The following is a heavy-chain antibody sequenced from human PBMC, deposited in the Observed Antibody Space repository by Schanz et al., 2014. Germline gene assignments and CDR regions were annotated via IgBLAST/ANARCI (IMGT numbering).Heavy chain of an antibody. D-gene: IGHD6-19*01. CDR1: GYMYTSHF. Sequence: QVQLVQSGAEVEKPGASVTVSCKASGYMYTSHFLHWVRQAPGQGLEWMGIIHSTGGTTSHAQKFQGRVTMTRDTSTSTVYMDLSSLRSEDTAVYYCARDYSSGWYLDYWGQGTLVTVSS. CDR2: IHSTGGTT. CDR3: ARDYSSGWYLDY. V-gene: IGHV1-46*01. J-gene: IGHJ4*02.